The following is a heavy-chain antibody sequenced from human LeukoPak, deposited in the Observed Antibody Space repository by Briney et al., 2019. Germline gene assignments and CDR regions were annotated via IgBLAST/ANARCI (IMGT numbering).Heavy chain of an antibody. V-gene: IGHV3-33*06. CDR3: AKDGTTVTTLYRPTNWFGP. D-gene: IGHD4-11*01. J-gene: IGHJ5*02. Sequence: GGSLRLSCAASGFTFSSYAMHWVRQAPGKGLEWVAVIWYDGSNKYYADSVKGRFTISRDNSKNTLYLQMNSLRAEDTAVYYCAKDGTTVTTLYRPTNWFGPWGQGTLVTVSS. CDR1: GFTFSSYA. CDR2: IWYDGSNK.